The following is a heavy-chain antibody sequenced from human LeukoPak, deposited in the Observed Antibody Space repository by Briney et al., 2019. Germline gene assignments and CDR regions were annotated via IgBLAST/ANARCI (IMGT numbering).Heavy chain of an antibody. Sequence: PGRSLRLSCAASGFTFNTHGMHWVRQAPGKGLEWVAIIWYDGSIKYYSDSVKGRFTISRDNFKNTLNLQMNSLRAEDTAVYYCVRISCTGSRCKPYSYYDMDVWGQGTTVTVSS. CDR3: VRISCTGSRCKPYSYYDMDV. J-gene: IGHJ6*02. D-gene: IGHD2-15*01. V-gene: IGHV3-33*01. CDR2: IWYDGSIK. CDR1: GFTFNTHG.